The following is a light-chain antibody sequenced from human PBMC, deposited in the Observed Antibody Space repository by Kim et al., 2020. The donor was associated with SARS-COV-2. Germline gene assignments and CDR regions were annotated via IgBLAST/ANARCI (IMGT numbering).Light chain of an antibody. J-gene: IGKJ4*01. CDR1: QGISSY. V-gene: IGKV1-9*01. CDR3: QQLNSYPLT. Sequence: SSSGGVRVTITCRASQGISSYLAWYQQKPGTAPKLLIYAASTLQSGVPSRFSGSGSGTDFTLTISSLQAEDFATYYCQQLNSYPLTFGGGTKVDIK. CDR2: AAS.